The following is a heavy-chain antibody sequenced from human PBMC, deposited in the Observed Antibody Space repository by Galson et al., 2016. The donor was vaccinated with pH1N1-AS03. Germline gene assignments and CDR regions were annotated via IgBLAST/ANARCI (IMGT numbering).Heavy chain of an antibody. CDR1: GLSVAKNY. V-gene: IGHV3-53*01. D-gene: IGHD5-24*01. Sequence: SLRLSCAVSGLSVAKNYMSWVRQAPGKGLGWVSSIYTGGDTFYTDSVRGRFTISRDDSMNTLYLQMNSLRAADTAMYYCARVDSSTYSDGWVPFDYWGQGTLVTVSS. CDR2: IYTGGDT. J-gene: IGHJ4*02. CDR3: ARVDSSTYSDGWVPFDY.